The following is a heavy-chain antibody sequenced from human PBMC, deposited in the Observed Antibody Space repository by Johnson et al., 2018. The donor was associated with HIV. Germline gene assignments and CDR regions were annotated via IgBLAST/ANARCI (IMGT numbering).Heavy chain of an antibody. Sequence: QVQLVESGGSAVRPGGSLRLSCTASGFTFDDYGMSWVRQPPGKGLEWVALIWYDGSDKYYADSVKGRFTISRDNSKNTLYLQMNSLRVAETAVYYCARDRSLWFRELWPRDAFDMWGQGTKITVSS. J-gene: IGHJ3*02. CDR3: ARDRSLWFRELWPRDAFDM. V-gene: IGHV3-33*01. CDR2: IWYDGSDK. D-gene: IGHD3-10*01. CDR1: GFTFDDYG.